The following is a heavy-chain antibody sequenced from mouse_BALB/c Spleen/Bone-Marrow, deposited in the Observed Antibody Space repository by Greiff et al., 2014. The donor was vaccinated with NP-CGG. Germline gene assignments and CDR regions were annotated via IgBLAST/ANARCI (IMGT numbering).Heavy chain of an antibody. CDR2: IRNKANGYTT. CDR3: ARDNNYGSYWYFDV. V-gene: IGHV7-3*02. Sequence: EVKLQESGGGLVQPGGSLRLSCATSGFTFTDYYMSWVRQPPGKALEWLGFIRNKANGYTTEYSASVKGRFTISRDNSQSILYLQMNTLRAEDSATYYCARDNNYGSYWYFDVWGAGTTVTVSS. CDR1: GFTFTDYY. J-gene: IGHJ1*01. D-gene: IGHD2-1*01.